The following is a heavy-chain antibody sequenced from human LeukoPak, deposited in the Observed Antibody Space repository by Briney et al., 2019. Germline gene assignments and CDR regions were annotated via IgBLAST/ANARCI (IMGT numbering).Heavy chain of an antibody. V-gene: IGHV3-21*01. CDR3: ARGPSSGYDYFDY. Sequence: GGSLRLSCAASGFTFSSYNMNWVRQAPGKGLEWVSSILMSSSYIYYADSVKGRFTISRDNAKNSLYLQMNRLSADDTAVYYCARGPSSGYDYFDYWGQGTLVTVSS. D-gene: IGHD6-19*01. CDR2: ILMSSSYI. J-gene: IGHJ4*02. CDR1: GFTFSSYN.